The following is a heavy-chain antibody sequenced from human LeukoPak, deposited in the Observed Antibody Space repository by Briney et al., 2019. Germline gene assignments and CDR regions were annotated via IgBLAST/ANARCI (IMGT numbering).Heavy chain of an antibody. D-gene: IGHD3-3*01. CDR3: ASSPSSLTIFGVVTLSYAFDI. Sequence: ASVKVSCKASGYTFTSYGISWVRQAPGQGLEWMGWISAYNGNTNYAQKFQGRVTMTRDTSISTAYMELSRLRSDDTAVYYCASSPSSLTIFGVVTLSYAFDIWGQGTMVTVSS. CDR2: ISAYNGNT. V-gene: IGHV1-18*01. J-gene: IGHJ3*02. CDR1: GYTFTSYG.